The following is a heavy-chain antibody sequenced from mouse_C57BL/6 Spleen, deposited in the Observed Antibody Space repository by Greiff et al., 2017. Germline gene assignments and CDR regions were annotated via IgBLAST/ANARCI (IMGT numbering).Heavy chain of an antibody. CDR3: TLTTVAELYFDY. D-gene: IGHD1-1*01. CDR1: GFTFSNYW. Sequence: EVHLVESGGGLVQPGGSMKLSCVASGFTFSNYWMNWVRQSPEKGLEWVAQIRLKSDNYATHYAEAVKGRFTISRDDSKSSVYLQMNNLRAEDTGIYYCTLTTVAELYFDYWGQGTTLTVSS. J-gene: IGHJ2*01. V-gene: IGHV6-3*01. CDR2: IRLKSDNYAT.